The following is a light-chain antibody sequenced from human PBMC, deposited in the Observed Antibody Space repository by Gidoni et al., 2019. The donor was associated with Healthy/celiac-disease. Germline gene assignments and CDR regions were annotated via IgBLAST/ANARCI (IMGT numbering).Light chain of an antibody. CDR2: DNN. J-gene: IGLJ1*01. V-gene: IGLV1-51*01. CDR3: GTWDSSLSAYV. CDR1: SSTMGNNY. Sequence: QSVLTQPPSVSAAPGQKVPISCSGSSSTMGNNYVPWYQQLPGTAPKLLIYDNNNRPSGIPDRFSGSKSGTSATLGITGLQTGDEADYYCGTWDSSLSAYVFGTGTKVTVL.